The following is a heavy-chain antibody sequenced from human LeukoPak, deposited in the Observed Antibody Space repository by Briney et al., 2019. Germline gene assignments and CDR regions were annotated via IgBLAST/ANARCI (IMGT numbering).Heavy chain of an antibody. Sequence: GGSLRLSCAASGFAFKDSAMTWVRQAPGKGLEWVSLISASGANTYSTDSVKGRFTLSRDNSENTLYLQMNSLRAGDTAVYYCVKDIEISYWGQGTLVTVSS. CDR2: ISASGANT. CDR3: VKDIEISY. CDR1: GFAFKDSA. J-gene: IGHJ4*02. V-gene: IGHV3-23*01. D-gene: IGHD2-15*01.